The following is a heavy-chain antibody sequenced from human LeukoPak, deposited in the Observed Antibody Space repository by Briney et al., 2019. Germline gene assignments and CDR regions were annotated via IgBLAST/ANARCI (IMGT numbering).Heavy chain of an antibody. CDR2: IYYSGST. J-gene: IGHJ4*02. CDR3: ARPGSGWRDY. D-gene: IGHD6-19*01. Sequence: TSETLSLTCTVSGGSISSGSYYWGWIRQPPGKGLEWIGSIYYSGSTYYNPSLKSRVTISVDTSKNQFSLKLSSVTAADTAVYYCARPGSGWRDYWGQGTLVTVSS. CDR1: GGSISSGSYY. V-gene: IGHV4-39*01.